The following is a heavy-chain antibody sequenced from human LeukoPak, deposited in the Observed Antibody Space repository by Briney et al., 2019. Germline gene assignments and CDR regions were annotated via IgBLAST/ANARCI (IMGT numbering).Heavy chain of an antibody. V-gene: IGHV4-59*01. CDR3: ARGNGDYFDY. CDR2: IYYSGST. CDR1: GGSISSYY. Sequence: SETLSLTCTVSGGSISSYYWSWLRQPPGKGLEWIGYIYYSGSTNYNPSLKSRVPISVDTSKNQFSLKLSSVTAADTAVYYCARGNGDYFDYWGPGTLVTVSS. D-gene: IGHD4-17*01. J-gene: IGHJ4*02.